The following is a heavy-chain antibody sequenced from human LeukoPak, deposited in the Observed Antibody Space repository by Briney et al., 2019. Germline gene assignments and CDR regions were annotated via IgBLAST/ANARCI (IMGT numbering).Heavy chain of an antibody. CDR2: INPNSGGT. CDR1: GYTFTGYY. V-gene: IGHV1-2*02. D-gene: IGHD6-19*01. Sequence: GASVTVSCKASGYTFTGYYMHWVRQAPEQGLEWMGWINPNSGGTNYAQKFQGRATMTGDTSTSTVYMELSSLRSEDTAVYYCARDFTVDGTGGFDYWGQGTLVTVSS. CDR3: ARDFTVDGTGGFDY. J-gene: IGHJ4*02.